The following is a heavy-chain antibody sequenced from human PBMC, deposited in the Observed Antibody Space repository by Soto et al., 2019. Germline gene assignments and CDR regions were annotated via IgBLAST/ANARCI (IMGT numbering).Heavy chain of an antibody. CDR2: IIPIFGTA. Sequence: QVQLVQSGAEVKKPGSSVKVSCKASGGTFSSYAISWVRQAPGQGLEWMGGIIPIFGTANYAQKFQGRVTITADESTSSAYMELSSLRSEDTAVYYCARNTVDYDILTGYYDYWGQGTLVTVSS. D-gene: IGHD3-9*01. J-gene: IGHJ4*02. CDR3: ARNTVDYDILTGYYDY. CDR1: GGTFSSYA. V-gene: IGHV1-69*12.